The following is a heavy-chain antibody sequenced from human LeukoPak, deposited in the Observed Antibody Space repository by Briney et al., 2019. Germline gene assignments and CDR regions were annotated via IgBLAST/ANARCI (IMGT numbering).Heavy chain of an antibody. V-gene: IGHV4-59*01. Sequence: SETLSLTCTVSGGSISNSYWSWIRQPPGKGLEWIGYISYSGSTNYNPSLKSRVTISVDTSKNQFSLKLSSVTAADTAVYYCARVSDFWSGYYRSYYYGMDVWGQGTTVTVSS. D-gene: IGHD3-3*01. CDR2: ISYSGST. J-gene: IGHJ6*02. CDR1: GGSISNSY. CDR3: ARVSDFWSGYYRSYYYGMDV.